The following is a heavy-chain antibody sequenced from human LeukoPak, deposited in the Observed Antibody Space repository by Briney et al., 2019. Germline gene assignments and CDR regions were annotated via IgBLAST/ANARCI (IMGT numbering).Heavy chain of an antibody. V-gene: IGHV3-30*04. CDR3: ANPISSMIVVVNL. D-gene: IGHD3-22*01. J-gene: IGHJ1*01. Sequence: GRSLRLSCAASGFTFSSYAMHWVRQAPGKGLEWVAVISYDGSNKYYADSVKGRFTISRDNSKNTLYLQMNSLRAEDTAVYYCANPISSMIVVVNLWGQGTLVTVSS. CDR1: GFTFSSYA. CDR2: ISYDGSNK.